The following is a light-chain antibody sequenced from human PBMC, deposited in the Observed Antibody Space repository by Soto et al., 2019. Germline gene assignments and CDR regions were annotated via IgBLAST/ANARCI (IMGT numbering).Light chain of an antibody. CDR2: AAS. CDR3: QQSYTTPTWT. CDR1: LSIANS. J-gene: IGKJ1*01. V-gene: IGKV1-39*01. Sequence: DLQMTQSPSSLSASIEDRVTITCRASLSIANSLNWYQQRPGKAPNLLIYAASNLQSGVPSRFSGSGSGTEFTLTISSLQPEDFATYFCQQSYTTPTWTFGQGTRVEIK.